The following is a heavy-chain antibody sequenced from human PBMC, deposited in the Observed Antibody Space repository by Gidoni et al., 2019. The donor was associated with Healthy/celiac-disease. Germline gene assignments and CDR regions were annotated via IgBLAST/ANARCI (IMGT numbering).Heavy chain of an antibody. CDR1: GGSISSYY. V-gene: IGHV4-4*07. CDR3: ARDSYYDFHRGLYYYYGMDV. D-gene: IGHD3-3*01. CDR2: IYTSGST. J-gene: IGHJ6*02. Sequence: QVQLQESGPGLVKPSETLSLTCTVPGGSISSYYWSWIRQPAGKGLEWIGRIYTSGSTNYNPSLKSRVTMSVDTSKNQFSLKLSSVTAADTAVYYCARDSYYDFHRGLYYYYGMDVWGQGTTVTVSS.